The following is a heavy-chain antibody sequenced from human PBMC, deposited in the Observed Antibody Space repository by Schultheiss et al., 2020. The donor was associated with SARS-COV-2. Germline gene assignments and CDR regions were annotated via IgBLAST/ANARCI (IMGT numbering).Heavy chain of an antibody. J-gene: IGHJ6*03. CDR3: ARTRIQTNYYYYYMDV. Sequence: SETLSLTCTVSGGSISSYYWSWIRQPPGKGLEWIGEIDHSGSSNYSPSLKSRATISVDTSRNQFSLKLSSVTAADTAVYYCARTRIQTNYYYYYMDVWGKGTTVTVSS. V-gene: IGHV4-34*01. CDR2: IDHSGSS. CDR1: GGSISSYY.